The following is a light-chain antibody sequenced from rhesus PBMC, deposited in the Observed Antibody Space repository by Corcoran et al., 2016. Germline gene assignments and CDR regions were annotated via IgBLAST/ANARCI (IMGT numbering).Light chain of an antibody. J-gene: IGKJ2*01. CDR3: YQHSSGYS. CDR2: GAS. CDR1: QSVSSS. V-gene: IGKV3-10*01. Sequence: QVILTQSPATLSLSPGERATLSCRASQSVSSSFAWYQQKPVQAPRLLSYGASSRATGIPDRFSGSGSGTDFNLTISSLEPEDVGVYHCYQHSSGYSFGQGTKVEIK.